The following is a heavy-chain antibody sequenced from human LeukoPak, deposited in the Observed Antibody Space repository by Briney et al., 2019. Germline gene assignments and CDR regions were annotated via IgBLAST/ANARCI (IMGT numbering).Heavy chain of an antibody. CDR2: ISDNGGST. J-gene: IGHJ4*02. V-gene: IGHV3-23*01. D-gene: IGHD2-2*01. CDR1: GFTFSNYA. Sequence: GGSLRLSCAASGFTFSNYAMSWVRQAPVKGLEWVTAISDNGGSTYYADSVKGRFTISRDNSKNTLYLQMNSLRGDDTAVYHCAKAPSPGYCSSTSCCYDYWGQGTLVTVSS. CDR3: AKAPSPGYCSSTSCCYDY.